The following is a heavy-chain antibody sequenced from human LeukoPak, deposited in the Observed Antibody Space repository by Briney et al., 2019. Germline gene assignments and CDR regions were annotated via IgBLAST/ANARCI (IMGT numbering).Heavy chain of an antibody. CDR1: GDSISRSTYY. D-gene: IGHD6-25*01. J-gene: IGHJ4*02. CDR3: ARSSGTGTFSY. Sequence: SETLSLTCTVSGDSISRSTYYWAWIRRPPGKGLEWIGSVYYGRSPYFNPSLESRATISVDTSKNHFSLKMSSVTAADTAVYYCARSSGTGTFSYWGQGTLVTVSS. CDR2: VYYGRSP. V-gene: IGHV4-39*02.